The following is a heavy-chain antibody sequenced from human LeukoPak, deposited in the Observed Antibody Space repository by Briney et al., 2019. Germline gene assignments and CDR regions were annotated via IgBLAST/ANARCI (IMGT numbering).Heavy chain of an antibody. D-gene: IGHD3-10*01. CDR3: VRGARGSRSGFDY. J-gene: IGHJ4*02. CDR1: GFTFSSHA. Sequence: PGGSLRLSCAASGFTFSSHAMHWVRQAPGKGLEWVAIISSDESNKNYADSVKGRFTITRDNAKNSLYMQMNDLRSGDTAVYFCVRGARGSRSGFDYWGQGTLVTVS. V-gene: IGHV3-30-3*01. CDR2: ISSDESNK.